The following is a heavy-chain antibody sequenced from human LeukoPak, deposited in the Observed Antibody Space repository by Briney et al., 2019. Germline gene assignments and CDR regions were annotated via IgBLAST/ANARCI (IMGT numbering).Heavy chain of an antibody. V-gene: IGHV3-9*01. CDR2: IIWNGGRT. CDR1: GFTFDDYA. Sequence: SLRLSCAASGFTFDDYAMHWVRQAPGKGLEWVSDIIWNGGRTGYADSVKGRFTISRDNAKNSLYLQMNSLRAEDTALYYCARVRGYYYGSGSSLDYWGQGTLVTVSS. J-gene: IGHJ4*02. CDR3: ARVRGYYYGSGSSLDY. D-gene: IGHD3-10*01.